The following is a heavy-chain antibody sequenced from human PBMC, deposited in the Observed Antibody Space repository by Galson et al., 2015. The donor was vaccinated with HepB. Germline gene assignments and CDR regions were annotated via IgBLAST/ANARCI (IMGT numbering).Heavy chain of an antibody. V-gene: IGHV3-73*01. CDR1: GFSFSGSA. CDR3: TRMGDLSGYSSL. J-gene: IGHJ4*02. D-gene: IGHD6-13*01. CDR2: IGSKANSYAT. Sequence: SLRLSCAASGFSFSGSAIQWVRQASGSRREWIGGIGSKANSYATPHVPSVRGRFIISRDDSKNTAFLQLNSLKTDEPAVYYCTRMGDLSGYSSLWGQGTLVTVSS.